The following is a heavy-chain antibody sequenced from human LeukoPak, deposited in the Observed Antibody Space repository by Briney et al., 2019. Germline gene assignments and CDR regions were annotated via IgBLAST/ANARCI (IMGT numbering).Heavy chain of an antibody. CDR3: ARGEGGYNYAF. D-gene: IGHD5-24*01. Sequence: GESLKISCKASGYSFTSYWIAWVRQMPGEGLEWMGIINPADSDTRYSLSIQGQVTISADRSIGTAYLQWSSLKASDTAMYYCARGEGGYNYAFWGQGTLVSVSS. J-gene: IGHJ4*02. V-gene: IGHV5-51*01. CDR1: GYSFTSYW. CDR2: INPADSDT.